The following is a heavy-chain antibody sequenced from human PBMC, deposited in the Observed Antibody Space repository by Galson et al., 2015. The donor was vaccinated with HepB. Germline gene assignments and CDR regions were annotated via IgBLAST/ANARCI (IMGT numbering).Heavy chain of an antibody. CDR2: ISYDGSNK. Sequence: SLRLSCAASGFTFSSYGMHWVRQAPGKGLEWVAVISYDGSNKYHADSVKGRFTISRDNSKNTLYLQMNSLRAEDTAVYYCAKGYGSGSYYKGGPYYYGMDVWGQGTTVTVSS. V-gene: IGHV3-30*18. CDR1: GFTFSSYG. J-gene: IGHJ6*02. CDR3: AKGYGSGSYYKGGPYYYGMDV. D-gene: IGHD3-10*01.